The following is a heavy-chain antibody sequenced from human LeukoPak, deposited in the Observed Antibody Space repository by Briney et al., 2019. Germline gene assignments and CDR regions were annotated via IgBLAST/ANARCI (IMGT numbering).Heavy chain of an antibody. V-gene: IGHV3-33*01. CDR3: ARGRAYYYGSGDKYYYGMDV. D-gene: IGHD3-10*01. CDR2: IWYDGSNK. Sequence: GGSLRLSCAASGFTFSSYGMHWVRQAPGKGLEWVAVIWYDGSNKYYADSVKGRFTISRDNSKNTLYLQMNSLRAEDTAVYYCARGRAYYYGSGDKYYYGMDVWGQGTTVTVSS. CDR1: GFTFSSYG. J-gene: IGHJ6*02.